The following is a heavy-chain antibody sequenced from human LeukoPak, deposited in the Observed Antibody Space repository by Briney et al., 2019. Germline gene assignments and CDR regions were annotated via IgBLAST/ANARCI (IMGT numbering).Heavy chain of an antibody. CDR3: ARGRHYFGSGTFNYFDP. Sequence: GGSLRLSCAASGFTFSSDEMNWVRQAPGKGLEWLSYISSSGSTIYYADSVKGRFTISRDNAKDSLYLQMNSLRAEDTAVYYCARGRHYFGSGTFNYFDPWGQGILVTVSS. J-gene: IGHJ5*02. V-gene: IGHV3-48*03. D-gene: IGHD3-10*01. CDR1: GFTFSSDE. CDR2: ISSSGSTI.